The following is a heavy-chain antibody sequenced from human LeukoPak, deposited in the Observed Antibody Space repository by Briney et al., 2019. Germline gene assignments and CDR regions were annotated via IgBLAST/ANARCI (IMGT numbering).Heavy chain of an antibody. J-gene: IGHJ3*02. Sequence: PGRSLRLSCAASGFTFSSYGMHWVRQAPGKGLEWVAVIWYDGSNKYYADSVKGRFTISRDNSKNTLYLQMNSLRAEDTAVYYCASVPGDCSGGSCNDAFDIWGQGTMVTVSS. CDR2: IWYDGSNK. V-gene: IGHV3-33*08. D-gene: IGHD2-15*01. CDR3: ASVPGDCSGGSCNDAFDI. CDR1: GFTFSSYG.